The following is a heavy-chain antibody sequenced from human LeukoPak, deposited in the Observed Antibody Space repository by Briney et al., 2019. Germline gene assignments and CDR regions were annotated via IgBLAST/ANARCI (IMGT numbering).Heavy chain of an antibody. V-gene: IGHV4-61*01. D-gene: IGHD6-19*01. CDR2: IYYSGST. Sequence: SETLSLTCTVSGGSVSSGSYYWSWIRQPPGKGLEWIGYIYYSGSTNYNPSLKSRVTISVDTSKNQFSLKLSSVTAADTAVYHCARVWQWLFAVDYWGQGTLVTVSS. J-gene: IGHJ4*02. CDR3: ARVWQWLFAVDY. CDR1: GGSVSSGSYY.